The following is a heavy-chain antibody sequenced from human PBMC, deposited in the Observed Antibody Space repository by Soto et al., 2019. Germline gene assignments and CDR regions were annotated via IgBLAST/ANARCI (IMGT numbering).Heavy chain of an antibody. V-gene: IGHV3-30-3*01. Sequence: ESGGGVVQPGRSLRLSCAASGFTFSSYAMHWVRQAPGKGLEWVAVISYDGSNKYYADSVKGRFTISRDNSKNTLYLQMNSLRAEDTAVYYCARDRRVGATTYYYYYGMDVWGQGTTVTVSS. CDR3: ARDRRVGATTYYYYYGMDV. J-gene: IGHJ6*02. D-gene: IGHD1-26*01. CDR2: ISYDGSNK. CDR1: GFTFSSYA.